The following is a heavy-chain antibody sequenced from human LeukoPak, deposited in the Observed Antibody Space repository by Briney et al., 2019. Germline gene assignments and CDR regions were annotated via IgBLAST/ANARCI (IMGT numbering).Heavy chain of an antibody. D-gene: IGHD6-13*01. CDR3: ARASPAAAGTDY. CDR2: IYYSGST. V-gene: IGHV4-39*07. J-gene: IGHJ4*02. CDR1: GGSISSSSYY. Sequence: PSETLSLTCTVSGGSISSSSYYWGWIRQPPGKGLEWIGSIYYSGSTYYNPSLKSRVTISVDTSKNQFSLKLSSVTAADTAVYYCARASPAAAGTDYWGQGTLVTVSS.